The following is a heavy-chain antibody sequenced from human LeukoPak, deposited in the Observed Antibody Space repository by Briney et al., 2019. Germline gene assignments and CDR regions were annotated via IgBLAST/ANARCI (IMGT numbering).Heavy chain of an antibody. Sequence: SETLSLTCTVSGGSISSSSYYWGWIRQPPGKGLEWIGSIYYSGSTYYNPSLKSRVTMSVDTSKNQFSLKLSSVTAADTAVYYCARCVDYDYVWGSYRLEYYFDYWGQGTLVTVSS. J-gene: IGHJ4*02. CDR2: IYYSGST. V-gene: IGHV4-39*01. CDR1: GGSISSSSYY. CDR3: ARCVDYDYVWGSYRLEYYFDY. D-gene: IGHD3-16*02.